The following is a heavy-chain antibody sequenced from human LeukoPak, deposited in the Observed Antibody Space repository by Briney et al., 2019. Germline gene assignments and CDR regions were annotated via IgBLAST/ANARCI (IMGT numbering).Heavy chain of an antibody. D-gene: IGHD2-2*01. CDR3: ARLRYCSSTSCYRRGNVRRARVPNWFDP. J-gene: IGHJ5*02. CDR1: GGSFSGYN. V-gene: IGHV4-34*01. Sequence: SETLSLTCAVYGGSFSGYNWCWIRQPPGKGLEWIGEINHSGSTNYNPSLKSRVPISVDTSKNQYALKLSSMTAADTAVYYCARLRYCSSTSCYRRGNVRRARVPNWFDPWGQGTLVTVSS. CDR2: INHSGST.